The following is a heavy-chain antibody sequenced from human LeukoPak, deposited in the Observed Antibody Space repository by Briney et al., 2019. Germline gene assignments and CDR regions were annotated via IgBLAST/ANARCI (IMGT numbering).Heavy chain of an antibody. CDR3: TRELGGSYNDF. V-gene: IGHV1-46*02. J-gene: IGHJ4*02. CDR1: GYTFNTYY. D-gene: IGHD1-26*01. Sequence: ASVKVSCKACGYTFNTYYMHWVRQAPGQGLEWMGVSNPTGGRTTYAQEFQGRISMTRDTSTSTVYMELSSLKSEDTAMYYCTRELGGSYNDFWGQGTLVTVSS. CDR2: SNPTGGRT.